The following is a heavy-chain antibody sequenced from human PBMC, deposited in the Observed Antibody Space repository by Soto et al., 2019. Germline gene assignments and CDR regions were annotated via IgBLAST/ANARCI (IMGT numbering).Heavy chain of an antibody. Sequence: EVQLLESGGGLVQPGGSLRLSCAASGFPFSSYAMSWVCQAPGKGLEWVSSIDYTGDSTYYADSVKGRFTISRDNSKNTLYLQMNSLRAEDTAAYYCAKTSSGWSFDYWGQGTLVTVSS. CDR3: AKTSSGWSFDY. V-gene: IGHV3-23*01. CDR2: IDYTGDST. CDR1: GFPFSSYA. D-gene: IGHD6-19*01. J-gene: IGHJ4*02.